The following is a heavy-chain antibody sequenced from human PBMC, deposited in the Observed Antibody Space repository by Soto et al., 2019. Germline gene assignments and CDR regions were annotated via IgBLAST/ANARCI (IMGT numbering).Heavy chain of an antibody. CDR2: ISYDGSNK. CDR1: GFTFSSYG. J-gene: IGHJ4*02. CDR3: AHSWYCSGGSCYYTYYFDY. V-gene: IGHV3-30*03. Sequence: GGSLRLSCAASGFTFSSYGMHWVRQAPGKGLEWVAVISYDGSNKYYADSVKGRFTISRDNSKNTLYLQMTNMDPVDTATYYCAHSWYCSGGSCYYTYYFDYWGQGTLVTVSS. D-gene: IGHD2-15*01.